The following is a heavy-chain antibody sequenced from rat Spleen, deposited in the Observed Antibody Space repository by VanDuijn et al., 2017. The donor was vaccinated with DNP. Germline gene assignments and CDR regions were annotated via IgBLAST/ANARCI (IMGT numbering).Heavy chain of an antibody. V-gene: IGHV5S10*01. Sequence: EVQLVESGGGLVQPGRSLKLSCAASGFTFSDYYMAWVRQSPKKDLEWVATIIYDGSKTYYRDSVKGRFTISRDNARSTLYLQMDGLRSEDTATYYCAKDSPEAMDAWGQGTSVTVSS. CDR1: GFTFSDYY. CDR2: IIYDGSKT. D-gene: IGHD3-1*01. J-gene: IGHJ4*01. CDR3: AKDSPEAMDA.